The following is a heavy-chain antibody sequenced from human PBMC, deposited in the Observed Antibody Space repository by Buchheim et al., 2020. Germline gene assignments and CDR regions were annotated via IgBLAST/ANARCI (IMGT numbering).Heavy chain of an antibody. V-gene: IGHV4-39*01. D-gene: IGHD1-26*01. Sequence: QLQLQESGPGLVKPSETLSLTCTVSGGSISSSNYYWGWIRQPPGKGLEWIASIYYSGTTYYNPSLKSRVIISIDTSKNQFSLKLSSVTAADTAVYYCARQAISYSGSSHGGYWFDPWGQGTL. CDR2: IYYSGTT. J-gene: IGHJ5*02. CDR1: GGSISSSNYY. CDR3: ARQAISYSGSSHGGYWFDP.